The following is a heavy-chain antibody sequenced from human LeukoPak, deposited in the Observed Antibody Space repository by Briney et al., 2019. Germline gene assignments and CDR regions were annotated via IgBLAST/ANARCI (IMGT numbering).Heavy chain of an antibody. J-gene: IGHJ4*02. V-gene: IGHV4-59*01. CDR3: ARGYSSSSYYFDH. CDR2: IYYSGST. D-gene: IGHD6-6*01. Sequence: SETLSLNCTVSGDSISSYYWSWIRQPPGKEPEWIGYIYYSGSTNYNPSLKSRVTMSVDTSKNQFSLKLTSVTAADTALYYCARGYSSSSYYFDHWGPGILDTVSS. CDR1: GDSISSYY.